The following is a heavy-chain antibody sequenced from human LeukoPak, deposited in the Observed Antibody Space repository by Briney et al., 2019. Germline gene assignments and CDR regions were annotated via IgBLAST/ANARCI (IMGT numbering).Heavy chain of an antibody. D-gene: IGHD3-10*01. Sequence: ASVKVSCKASGLTFTSYDINWVRQASGQGLEWMGWMNPNNGNTDYAQKFQGRVTMTRDTSISTAYMELRGLRSEDTAVYYCVRDGEGVAISVNYWFDPWGQGTLVTVSS. V-gene: IGHV1-8*01. J-gene: IGHJ5*02. CDR1: GLTFTSYD. CDR2: MNPNNGNT. CDR3: VRDGEGVAISVNYWFDP.